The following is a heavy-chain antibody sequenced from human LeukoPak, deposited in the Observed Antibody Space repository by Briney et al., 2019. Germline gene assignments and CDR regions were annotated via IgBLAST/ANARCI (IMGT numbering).Heavy chain of an antibody. D-gene: IGHD6-13*01. Sequence: PGGSLRLSCAASGFTFSSYAMNWVRQAPGKGLEWVSAISGSGGSTYYADSVKGRFTISRDNPKNTLYLQMNSLRAEDTAVYYCAKVNLAAADTGWFDPWGQGTLVTVSS. CDR2: ISGSGGST. V-gene: IGHV3-23*01. CDR3: AKVNLAAADTGWFDP. CDR1: GFTFSSYA. J-gene: IGHJ5*02.